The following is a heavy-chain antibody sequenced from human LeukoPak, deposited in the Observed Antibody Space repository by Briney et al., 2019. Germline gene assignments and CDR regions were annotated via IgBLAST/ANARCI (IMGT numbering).Heavy chain of an antibody. J-gene: IGHJ4*02. CDR2: ISYDGSNK. CDR1: GFTFSSYA. CDR3: ARDTVGEMATILVY. D-gene: IGHD5-24*01. Sequence: GRSLRLSCAASGFTFSSYAMHWVRQAPGKGLEWVAVISYDGSNKYYADSVKGRFTISRDNSKNTLYLQMNSLRADDTAVYYCARDTVGEMATILVYWGQGTLVTVSS. V-gene: IGHV3-30*01.